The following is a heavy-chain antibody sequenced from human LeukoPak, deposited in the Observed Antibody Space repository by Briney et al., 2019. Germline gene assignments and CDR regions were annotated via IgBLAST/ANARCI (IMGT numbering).Heavy chain of an antibody. CDR1: GFTFNDYA. Sequence: GGSLRLSCAASGFTFNDYAMHWVRQAPGKGLEWVSGISWNSGSIDYADSVKGRFTISRDNANKSLYLQMNSLRAEDTALYYWAKTLNWGGGGWGEGTLVTVSS. D-gene: IGHD7-27*01. J-gene: IGHJ4*02. CDR2: ISWNSGSI. CDR3: AKTLNWGGGG. V-gene: IGHV3-9*01.